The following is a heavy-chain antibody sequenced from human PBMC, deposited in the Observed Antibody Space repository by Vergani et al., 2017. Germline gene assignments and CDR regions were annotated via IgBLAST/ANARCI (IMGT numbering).Heavy chain of an antibody. Sequence: QVQPQQWGAGLLKPSETLSLTCAVYGGSFSGYYWSWIRQHPGKGLEWIGEINHSGSTNYNPSLKSRVTISVDPSKNQFSLKLSSLTAADTAVYYCARGWVVVAATPADFRYWGQGTLVTVSS. V-gene: IGHV4-34*01. CDR3: ARGWVVVAATPADFRY. CDR2: INHSGST. J-gene: IGHJ4*02. D-gene: IGHD2-15*01. CDR1: GGSFSGYY.